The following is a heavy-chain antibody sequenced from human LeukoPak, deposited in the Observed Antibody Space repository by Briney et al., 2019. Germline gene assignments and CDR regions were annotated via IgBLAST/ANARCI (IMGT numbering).Heavy chain of an antibody. CDR3: ARGLGRSRDY. Sequence: GGSLRLSCAASGFTFSSYGMHWVRQAPGKGLEWVANIKQDGSEKYYVDSVKGRFTISRDNAKNSLYLQMSSLRAEDTAVYYCARGLGRSRDYWGQGTLVTVSS. CDR2: IKQDGSEK. V-gene: IGHV3-7*01. J-gene: IGHJ4*02. D-gene: IGHD1-26*01. CDR1: GFTFSSYG.